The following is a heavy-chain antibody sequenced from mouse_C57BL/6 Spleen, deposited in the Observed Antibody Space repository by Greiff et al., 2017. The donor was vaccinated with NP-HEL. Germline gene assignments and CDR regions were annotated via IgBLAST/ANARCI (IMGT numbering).Heavy chain of an antibody. CDR3: ARRGGYYGSSPYFDY. V-gene: IGHV1-69*01. Sequence: VQLQQPGAELVMPGASVKLSCKASGYTFTSYWMHWVKQRPGQGLEWIGEIDPSDSYTNYNQKFKGKSTLTVDKSSSTAYMQLSSLTSEDSAVYYCARRGGYYGSSPYFDYWGQGTTLTVSS. D-gene: IGHD1-1*01. CDR1: GYTFTSYW. CDR2: IDPSDSYT. J-gene: IGHJ2*01.